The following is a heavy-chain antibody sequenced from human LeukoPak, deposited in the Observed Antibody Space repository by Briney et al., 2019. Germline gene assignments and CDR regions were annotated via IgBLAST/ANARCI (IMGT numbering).Heavy chain of an antibody. Sequence: SETLSLTRTVSGGSISSSSYYWGWIRQPPGKGLEWIGSIYYSGSTYYNPSLKSRATISVDTSKNQFSLKLSSVTAADTAVYYCASRVGSGYYRDYWGQGTLVTVSS. V-gene: IGHV4-39*01. CDR3: ASRVGSGYYRDY. CDR2: IYYSGST. D-gene: IGHD3-22*01. J-gene: IGHJ4*02. CDR1: GGSISSSSYY.